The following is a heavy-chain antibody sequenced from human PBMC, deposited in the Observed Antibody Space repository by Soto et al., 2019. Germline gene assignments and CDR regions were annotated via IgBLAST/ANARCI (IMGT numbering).Heavy chain of an antibody. J-gene: IGHJ4*02. V-gene: IGHV1-46*03. CDR2: INPNGGTT. CDR1: GYTFTLYY. D-gene: IGHD4-17*01. CDR3: ARGYGDYGGRFDF. Sequence: QVQLVHSGAEGRKPGASVKVSCKAFGYTFTLYYIHWVRQAPGQGLEWMGIINPNGGTTSYSEKFQGRVNMTRDTSTSTVYMELSSLRSEDTAVYYCARGYGDYGGRFDFWGQGTLVTVSS.